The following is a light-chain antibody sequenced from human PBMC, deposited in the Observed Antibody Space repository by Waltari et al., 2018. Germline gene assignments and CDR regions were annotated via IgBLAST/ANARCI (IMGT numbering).Light chain of an antibody. CDR1: QSVCHY. J-gene: IGKJ4*01. CDR2: DAS. V-gene: IGKV3-11*01. CDR3: QQRDNWPLT. Sequence: ETVLTQSPATMSFSPGVSATLVCRTCQSVCHYLAWYQQNPGQAPRVLIYDASNRATGIPARFSASGSGTDFTLTISSLEPEDFAVYYCQQRDNWPLTFGGGTRVEI.